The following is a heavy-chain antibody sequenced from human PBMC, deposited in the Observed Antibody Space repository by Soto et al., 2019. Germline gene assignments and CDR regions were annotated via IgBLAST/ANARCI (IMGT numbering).Heavy chain of an antibody. Sequence: ASVKVSCKASGFTFTSSAVQWVRQARGQRLEWIGWIVVGSGNTNYAQKFQERVTITRDMSTSTAYMELSSLRSEDTAVYYCAAQYYDILTGYSSLPYYYGMDVWGQGTTVTVSS. D-gene: IGHD3-9*01. CDR2: IVVGSGNT. CDR3: AAQYYDILTGYSSLPYYYGMDV. V-gene: IGHV1-58*01. CDR1: GFTFTSSA. J-gene: IGHJ6*02.